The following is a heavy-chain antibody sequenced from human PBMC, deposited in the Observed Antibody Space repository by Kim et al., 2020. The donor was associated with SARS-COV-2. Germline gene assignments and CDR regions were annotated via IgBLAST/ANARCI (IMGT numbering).Heavy chain of an antibody. J-gene: IGHJ6*03. CDR3: AKDRVPREKEWFPYYYYYMDV. D-gene: IGHD3-3*01. Sequence: GGSLRLSCAASGFTFSSYAMSWVRQAPGKGLEWVSAISGSGGSTYYADSVKGRFTISRDNSKNTLYLQMNSLRAEDTAVYYCAKDRVPREKEWFPYYYYYMDVWGKGTTVTVSS. V-gene: IGHV3-23*01. CDR1: GFTFSSYA. CDR2: ISGSGGST.